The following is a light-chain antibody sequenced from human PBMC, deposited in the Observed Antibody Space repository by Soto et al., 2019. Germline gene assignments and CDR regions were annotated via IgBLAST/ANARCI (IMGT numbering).Light chain of an antibody. V-gene: IGLV1-47*01. J-gene: IGLJ2*01. CDR1: YSDIGNNY. Sequence: QSVVTQPPSASGTPGQRVTIPCSGSYSDIGNNYVHWYQQLPGMAPKLVIHTNNQRPSGVPDRFSGSKSGTSASLATTGLRSEDEDDYYCATWDASLSGPVFGGGTKLTVL. CDR2: TNN. CDR3: ATWDASLSGPV.